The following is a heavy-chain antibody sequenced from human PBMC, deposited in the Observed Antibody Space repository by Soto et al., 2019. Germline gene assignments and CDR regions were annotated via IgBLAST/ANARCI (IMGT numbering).Heavy chain of an antibody. CDR3: AKGFGNYGAFDY. CDR1: GFSFSTYG. D-gene: IGHD1-7*01. J-gene: IGHJ4*02. CDR2: ISNDGSNK. V-gene: IGHV3-30*18. Sequence: QVHLVESGGGVVQPGRSLRLSCAASGFSFSTYGMHWVRQAPGKWLEWVAFISNDGSNKYYADSVKGRFTISRDNSKNTLYLQMNSLRAEDTAVYYCAKGFGNYGAFDYWGQGTLVTVSS.